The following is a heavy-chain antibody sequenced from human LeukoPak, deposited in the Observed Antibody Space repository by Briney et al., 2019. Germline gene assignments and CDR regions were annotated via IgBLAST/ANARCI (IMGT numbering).Heavy chain of an antibody. J-gene: IGHJ5*02. Sequence: PPETLSLTCTVSGGSISHYYWSWIRQPPGKGLEWIGYIYYSGTTNYNPSLKSRVTISVDTSKNQFSLKLSSVTAADTAVYYCARAPDYGDYSNWFDPWGQGTLVTVSS. V-gene: IGHV4-59*12. CDR1: GGSISHYY. CDR2: IYYSGTT. CDR3: ARAPDYGDYSNWFDP. D-gene: IGHD4-17*01.